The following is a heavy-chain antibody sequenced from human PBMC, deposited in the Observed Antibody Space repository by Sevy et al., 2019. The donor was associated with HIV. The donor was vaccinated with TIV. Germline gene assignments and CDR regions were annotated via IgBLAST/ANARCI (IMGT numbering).Heavy chain of an antibody. Sequence: GGSLRLSCAASGLTLTTTGMSWVRQAPGKGLEWVAVVISDGTTYYADPTRDRFTVSRDNSKNTLYLQLNSLRADDTAVFYCAGGDTTMITDLDYWGQGTLVTVSS. D-gene: IGHD3-16*01. CDR2: VISDGTT. V-gene: IGHV3-53*01. CDR3: AGGDTTMITDLDY. CDR1: GLTLTTTG. J-gene: IGHJ4*02.